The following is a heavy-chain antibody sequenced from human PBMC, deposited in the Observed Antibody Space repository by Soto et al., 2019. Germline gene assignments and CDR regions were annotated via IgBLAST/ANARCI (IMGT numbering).Heavy chain of an antibody. CDR2: ISAYNGNT. V-gene: IGHV1-18*01. CDR1: GYTFTSYG. D-gene: IGHD2-15*01. Sequence: QVQLVQSGAEVKKPGASVKVSCKASGYTFTSYGISWVRQAPGQGLEWMGWISAYNGNTNYAQKLQGRVTMTTDTSTSTAYMELRSLRSDDTAVYYCARSCCSGGSCYRGSSWFDPWGQGTLVTVSS. J-gene: IGHJ5*02. CDR3: ARSCCSGGSCYRGSSWFDP.